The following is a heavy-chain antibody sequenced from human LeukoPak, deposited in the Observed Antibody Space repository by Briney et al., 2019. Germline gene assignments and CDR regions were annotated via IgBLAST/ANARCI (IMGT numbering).Heavy chain of an antibody. CDR1: GFTFSSYG. CDR3: AKGGNYYGSGSYFDY. CDR2: ISYDGSNK. Sequence: GSLRLSCAASGFTFSSYGMHRVRQAPGKGLEWVAVISYDGSNKYYADSVKGRFTISRDNSKNTLYLQMNSLRAEDTAVYYCAKGGNYYGSGSYFDYWGQGTLVTVSS. D-gene: IGHD3-10*01. V-gene: IGHV3-30*18. J-gene: IGHJ4*02.